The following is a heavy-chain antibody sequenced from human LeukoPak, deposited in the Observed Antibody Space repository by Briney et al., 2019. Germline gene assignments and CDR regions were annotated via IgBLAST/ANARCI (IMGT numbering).Heavy chain of an antibody. CDR2: ISGGGGNT. Sequence: GGSLRLSCAASGFTLSSYAMSWVRQAPGKGLEWVSTISGGGGNTYYADSVKGRFTISRDISKNTLYLQMNSLRAEDTAVYYCAKGGDIWLGELNWFDPWGQGTLVTVSS. CDR1: GFTLSSYA. CDR3: AKGGDIWLGELNWFDP. J-gene: IGHJ5*02. D-gene: IGHD3-10*01. V-gene: IGHV3-23*01.